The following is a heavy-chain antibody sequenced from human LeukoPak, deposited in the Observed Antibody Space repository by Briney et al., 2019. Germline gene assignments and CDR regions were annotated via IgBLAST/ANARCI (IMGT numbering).Heavy chain of an antibody. V-gene: IGHV3-30-3*01. CDR1: GFTFTSYA. D-gene: IGHD3-10*01. CDR3: ARGLIRGVAYYGLDV. Sequence: PGGSLRLSCAASGFTFTSYAMHWVRQAPGKGLEWLAVISYDESNKYYADSAKGRFTISRDNSKNMLYLQMNSLRPEDTAVSYCARGLIRGVAYYGLDVWGQGTTVTVSS. J-gene: IGHJ6*02. CDR2: ISYDESNK.